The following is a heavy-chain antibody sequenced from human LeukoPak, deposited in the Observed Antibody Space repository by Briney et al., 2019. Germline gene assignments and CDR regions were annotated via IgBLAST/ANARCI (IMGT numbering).Heavy chain of an antibody. CDR1: GGSFSGYY. Sequence: SETLSLTCAVYGGSFSGYYRSWIRQPPGKGLEWIGYIYYSGSTNYNPSLKSRVTISVDTSKNQFSLKLSSVTAADTAVYYCAKRRDGYDAFDIWGQGTMVTVSS. CDR3: AKRRDGYDAFDI. V-gene: IGHV4-59*08. D-gene: IGHD5-24*01. J-gene: IGHJ3*02. CDR2: IYYSGST.